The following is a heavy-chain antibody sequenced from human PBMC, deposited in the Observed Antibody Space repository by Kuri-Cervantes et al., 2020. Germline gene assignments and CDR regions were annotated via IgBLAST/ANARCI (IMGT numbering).Heavy chain of an antibody. CDR2: IYYSGST. CDR3: AGERRYYDSSGYYPLFDY. V-gene: IGHV4-59*01. D-gene: IGHD3-22*01. J-gene: IGHJ4*02. Sequence: ESLKISCTVSGGSISSYYWSWIRQPPGKGLEWIGYIYYSGSTNYNPSPKSRVTISVDTSKNQFSLKLSSVTAADTAVYYCAGERRYYDSSGYYPLFDYWGQGTLVTVSS. CDR1: GGSISSYY.